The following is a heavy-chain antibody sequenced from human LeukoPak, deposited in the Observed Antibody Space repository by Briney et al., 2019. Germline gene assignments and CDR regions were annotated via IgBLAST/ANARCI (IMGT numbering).Heavy chain of an antibody. V-gene: IGHV3-74*01. CDR3: AKGKNSGTYAYYFDY. J-gene: IGHJ4*02. CDR2: INSDGSRT. CDR1: GFTFSSYW. Sequence: GGSLRLSCAASGFTFSSYWMHWVRQAPGKGLVWVSRINSDGSRTTYADSVTGRFTISRDNSKNTLYLQMNSLRVEDTAVYYCAKGKNSGTYAYYFDYWGQGTLVTVSS. D-gene: IGHD1-26*01.